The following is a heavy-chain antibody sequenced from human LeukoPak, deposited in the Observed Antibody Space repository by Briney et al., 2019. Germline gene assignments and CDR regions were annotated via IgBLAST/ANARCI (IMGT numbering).Heavy chain of an antibody. Sequence: SVKVSCKASGGTFSSYAISWVRQAPGQGLEWMGGIIPIFGTANYAQKFQGRVTITADESTSTAYMELSSLRSEDTAVYYCASDPGGGTYFDYWGQGTLVTVSS. D-gene: IGHD3-16*01. CDR3: ASDPGGGTYFDY. V-gene: IGHV1-69*13. J-gene: IGHJ4*02. CDR2: IIPIFGTA. CDR1: GGTFSSYA.